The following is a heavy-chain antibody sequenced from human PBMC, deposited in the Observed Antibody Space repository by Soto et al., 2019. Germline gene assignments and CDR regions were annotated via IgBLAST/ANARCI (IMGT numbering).Heavy chain of an antibody. CDR2: LTWNGDVL. CDR1: GFTFDDYA. V-gene: IGHV3-9*01. CDR3: VKDSESSGYLTHLDY. Sequence: GGSLRLSCVAFGFTFDDYAIHWVRQTPGKGLEWVSGLTWNGDVLGYADSVKGRFTISRDNAKNSRYLEMNSLRPEDTALYYCVKDSESSGYLTHLDYWGQGTLVTVSS. J-gene: IGHJ4*01. D-gene: IGHD3-22*01.